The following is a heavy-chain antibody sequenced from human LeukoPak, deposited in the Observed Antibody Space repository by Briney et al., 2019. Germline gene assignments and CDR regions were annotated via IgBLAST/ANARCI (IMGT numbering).Heavy chain of an antibody. D-gene: IGHD6-13*01. CDR3: ARDMGGYSRFAFDI. CDR1: SGSISTYF. V-gene: IGHV4-59*01. CDR2: VYNSGST. Sequence: SETLSLTCTVSSGSISTYFWSWIRQPPGEGLEWIGYVYNSGSTNYNASLKSRVTISVDTSKNQFSLKLSSVTAADTAVYYCARDMGGYSRFAFDIWGQGTVVTVSS. J-gene: IGHJ3*02.